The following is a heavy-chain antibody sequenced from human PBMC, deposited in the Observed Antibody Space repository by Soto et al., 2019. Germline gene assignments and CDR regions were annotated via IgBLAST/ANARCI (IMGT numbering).Heavy chain of an antibody. D-gene: IGHD3-22*01. V-gene: IGHV1-18*01. Sequence: ASVKVSCKTSGYTSTRNGISWVRQAPGQGLEWMGWISPKSGSIKYAQKFQGRVIMTTDTSTSTAYMEVRSLRSDDTAVYYCVKDRDSNSWPSRDVWGPGTTVTAP. J-gene: IGHJ6*02. CDR2: ISPKSGSI. CDR3: VKDRDSNSWPSRDV. CDR1: GYTSTRNG.